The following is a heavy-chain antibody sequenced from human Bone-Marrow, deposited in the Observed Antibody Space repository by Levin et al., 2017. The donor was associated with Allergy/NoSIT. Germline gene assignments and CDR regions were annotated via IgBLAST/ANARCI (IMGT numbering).Heavy chain of an antibody. CDR1: GFTFSSYS. J-gene: IGHJ5*02. D-gene: IGHD2-2*01. CDR2: ISSSSDTI. CDR3: ARDKGCSSTTCYRPFDP. Sequence: QAGGSLRLSCAASGFTFSSYSMNWVRQAPGKGLEWISYISSSSDTIYYADSVKGRFTMSRDNAKNSLYLQMNSLRAEDTAVYYCARDKGCSSTTCYRPFDPWGQGTLVTVSS. V-gene: IGHV3-48*01.